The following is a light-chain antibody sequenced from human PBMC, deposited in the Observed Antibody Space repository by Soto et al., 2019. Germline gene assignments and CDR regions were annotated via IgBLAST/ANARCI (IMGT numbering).Light chain of an antibody. CDR3: QQSYNISWT. J-gene: IGKJ1*01. CDR2: SAS. V-gene: IGKV1-39*01. Sequence: DFPMTQSPSSLSASAVDSVTITCRASQMIVTYLNWYQQKPGKVPDRLVYSASRLQGGVLSRCSGSGSGTDFGLTIIGLQPEDVVAYYYQQSYNISWTFGQGTKVDIK. CDR1: QMIVTY.